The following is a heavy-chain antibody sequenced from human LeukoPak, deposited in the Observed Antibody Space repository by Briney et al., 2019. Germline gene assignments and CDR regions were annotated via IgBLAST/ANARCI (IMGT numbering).Heavy chain of an antibody. D-gene: IGHD3-10*01. V-gene: IGHV1-2*02. CDR3: ARVGTYYYGSGSDY. CDR2: INPNSGGT. J-gene: IGHJ4*02. CDR1: GYTFTGYY. Sequence: ASVKVSCKASGYTFTGYYMHWVRQAPGQGLERMGWINPNSGGTNYAQKFQGRVTMTRDTSISTAYMELSRLRSDDTAVYYCARVGTYYYGSGSDYWGQGTLVTVSS.